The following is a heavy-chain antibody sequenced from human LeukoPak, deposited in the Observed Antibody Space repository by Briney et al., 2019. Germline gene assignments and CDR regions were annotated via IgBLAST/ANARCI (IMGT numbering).Heavy chain of an antibody. CDR1: GFTVSSNY. CDR3: ARERYSGGTFDI. V-gene: IGHV3-66*01. J-gene: IGHJ3*02. D-gene: IGHD1-26*01. CDR2: IYGGVNT. Sequence: GGSLRLSCAASGFTVSSNYMSWVRQAPGKGLEWVSVIYGGVNTVYADSVQGRFTISRDNSKNTLYLQMNSLRAEDTAVYYCARERYSGGTFDIWGQGTMVTVSS.